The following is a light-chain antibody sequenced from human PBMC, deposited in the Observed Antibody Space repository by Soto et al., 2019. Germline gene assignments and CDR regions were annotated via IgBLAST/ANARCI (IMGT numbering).Light chain of an antibody. CDR1: QTISVY. J-gene: IGKJ2*03. CDR3: QQTYRIPYS. V-gene: IGKV1-39*01. Sequence: DIQVTQSPSSLSVSMGDRVTITCRSSQTISVYLNWYQKKPGTPPKLLIYAASNLQSGVPSRFTGSGSGTDFTLTISSLQPEDFATYYCQQTYRIPYSFGQGTKLEI. CDR2: AAS.